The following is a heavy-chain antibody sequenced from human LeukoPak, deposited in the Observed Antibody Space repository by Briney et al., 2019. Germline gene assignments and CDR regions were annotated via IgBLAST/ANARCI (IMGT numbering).Heavy chain of an antibody. Sequence: GGSLRLSCAASGFIFTNYFMSWVRQAPGKGLEWVASIKHDGSEKYYVDSVGGRFTISRDNTMNSLYLQMSSLRAEDTAVYYCATDRGWRTSGYYLYYFEYWGQGTLVTVSS. CDR2: IKHDGSEK. CDR3: ATDRGWRTSGYYLYYFEY. J-gene: IGHJ4*02. D-gene: IGHD3-3*01. V-gene: IGHV3-7*01. CDR1: GFIFTNYF.